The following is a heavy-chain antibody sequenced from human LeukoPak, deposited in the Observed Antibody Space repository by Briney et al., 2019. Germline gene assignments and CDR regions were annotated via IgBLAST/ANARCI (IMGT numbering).Heavy chain of an antibody. J-gene: IGHJ1*01. CDR2: INIRSSTI. D-gene: IGHD6-13*01. Sequence: GGSLRLSCAASGFTFSSYAMNWVRQAPGKGLEWVSYINIRSSTIYYADSVKGRFTISRDNAKNSLYLQMNSLRAEDTAVYYCAREMYSSSWPEWFQHWGQGTLVTVSS. V-gene: IGHV3-48*01. CDR1: GFTFSSYA. CDR3: AREMYSSSWPEWFQH.